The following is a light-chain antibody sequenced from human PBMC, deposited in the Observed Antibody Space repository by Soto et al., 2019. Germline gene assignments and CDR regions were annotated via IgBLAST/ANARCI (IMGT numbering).Light chain of an antibody. V-gene: IGKV3-15*01. CDR1: QGVTTN. CDR2: DVS. J-gene: IGKJ5*01. Sequence: DIVMTQSPGTLSVSPGERATLSCRAGQGVTTNFAWYRQKSGQSPRLLIYDVSIRATGVPARFSGTGSETDFTLTISGLQSEDSAVYFCQQYNNWPFSFGQGTRLEIK. CDR3: QQYNNWPFS.